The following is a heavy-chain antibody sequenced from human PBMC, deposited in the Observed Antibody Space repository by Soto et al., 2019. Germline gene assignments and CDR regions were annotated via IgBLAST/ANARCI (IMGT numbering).Heavy chain of an antibody. CDR3: ARVRGYYDSSGFDY. D-gene: IGHD3-22*01. CDR1: GFTFSDYY. V-gene: IGHV3-11*01. J-gene: IGHJ4*02. Sequence: QVQLVESGGGSVKPGGSLRLSCAASGFTFSDYYMSWIRQSPGKGLEWVSYISGGGGSTISYADSVKGRFTISRDNAQNSLYLQMNSLRAEDTAVYYCARVRGYYDSSGFDYWGRGALVTVYS. CDR2: ISGGGGSTI.